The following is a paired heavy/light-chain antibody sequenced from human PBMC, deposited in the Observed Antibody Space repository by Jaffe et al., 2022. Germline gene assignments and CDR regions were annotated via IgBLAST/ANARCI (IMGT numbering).Heavy chain of an antibody. V-gene: IGHV3-23*01. CDR1: GFPFSTYA. CDR3: AEGGPTDGLTDFDY. CDR2: VSRTGDGT. Sequence: EVQLLESGGGLVQPGGSLRLSCAASGFPFSTYAMTWVRQAPGKGLEWVSTVSRTGDGTYYADSVRGRFTISRDNSKNALYLQMRSLRAEDTAVYYCAEGGPTDGLTDFDYWGQGALVTVSS. J-gene: IGHJ4*02.
Light chain of an antibody. CDR1: TGDVTSGHL. CDR3: FVSYSGPRPV. CDR2: EIN. Sequence: QAVLTQEPSLTVSPGGTVTLTCGSSTGDVTSGHLFYWFQQKPGQAPRTLIYEINKKHSWTPARFSGSLLGGKAALTLSGAQPEDEADYYCFVSYSGPRPVFGGGTRLTVL. V-gene: IGLV7-46*01. J-gene: IGLJ2*01.